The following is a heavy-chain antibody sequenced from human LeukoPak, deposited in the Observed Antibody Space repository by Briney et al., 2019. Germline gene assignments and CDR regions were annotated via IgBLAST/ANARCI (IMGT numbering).Heavy chain of an antibody. Sequence: GGSLRLSCAVSGFTVSGDYMSWVRQAPGKGLEWVSAITGSGGRTYYADSVKGRFTISRDNSKNTLYLQMNSLRAEDTAIYYCAKEYTGTFSPFPSYFDNWGQGTLITVSS. D-gene: IGHD1-26*01. J-gene: IGHJ4*02. CDR3: AKEYTGTFSPFPSYFDN. CDR2: ITGSGGRT. CDR1: GFTVSGDY. V-gene: IGHV3-23*01.